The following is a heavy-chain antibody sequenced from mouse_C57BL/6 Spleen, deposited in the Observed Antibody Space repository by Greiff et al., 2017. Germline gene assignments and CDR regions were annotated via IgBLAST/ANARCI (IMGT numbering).Heavy chain of an antibody. CDR3: ARDDDDERGFAY. CDR2: IDPSDSET. J-gene: IGHJ3*01. Sequence: QVQLQQPGAELVRPGSSVKLSCKASGYTFTSYWMHWVKQRPIQGLEWIGNIDPSDSETHYNQKFKDKATLTVDKSSSTAYMQLSSLTSEDSAVYYCARDDDDERGFAYWGQGTLVTVSA. V-gene: IGHV1-52*01. CDR1: GYTFTSYW. D-gene: IGHD2-4*01.